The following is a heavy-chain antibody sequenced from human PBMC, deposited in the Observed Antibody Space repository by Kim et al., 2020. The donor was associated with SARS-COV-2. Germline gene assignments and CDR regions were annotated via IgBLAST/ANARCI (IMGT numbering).Heavy chain of an antibody. CDR1: GGSFSGYY. Sequence: SETLSLTCAVYGGSFSGYYWSWIRQPPGKGLERIGEINHSGSTNYNPSLKSRVTISVDTSKNQFSLKLSSVTAADTAVYYCARGHRTLGYCSSTSCYRAYWYFDLWGRGTLVTVSS. CDR2: INHSGST. CDR3: ARGHRTLGYCSSTSCYRAYWYFDL. J-gene: IGHJ2*01. D-gene: IGHD2-2*02. V-gene: IGHV4-34*01.